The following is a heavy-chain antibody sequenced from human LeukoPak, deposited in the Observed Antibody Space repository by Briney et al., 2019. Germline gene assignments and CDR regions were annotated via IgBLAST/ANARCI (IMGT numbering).Heavy chain of an antibody. CDR3: TSWGDTTAEYFQR. D-gene: IGHD2-21*02. J-gene: IGHJ1*01. V-gene: IGHV3-7*01. CDR1: AFIFSGHW. Sequence: GGSLRLSCEGSAFIFSGHWMNWVRQTPGKGLEWVASIKEDGSERQYVDSVKGRFTISRDNAQNSMYLQMNSLRVEDTAVYYCTSWGDTTAEYFQRWGQGTLVTVSS. CDR2: IKEDGSER.